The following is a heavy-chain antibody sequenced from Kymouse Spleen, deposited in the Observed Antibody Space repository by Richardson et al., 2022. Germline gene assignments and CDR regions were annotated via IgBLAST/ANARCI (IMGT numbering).Heavy chain of an antibody. V-gene: IGHV3-33*01. D-gene: IGHD7-27*02. CDR2: IWYDGSNK. Sequence: QVQLVESGGGVVQPGRSLRLSCAASGFTFSSYGMHWVRQAPGKGLEWVAVIWYDGSNKYYADSVKGRFTISRDNSKNTLYLQMNSLRAEDTAVYYCARDDLTGDPYFDYWGQGTLVTVSS. J-gene: IGHJ4*02. CDR1: GFTFSSYG. CDR3: ARDDLTGDPYFDY.